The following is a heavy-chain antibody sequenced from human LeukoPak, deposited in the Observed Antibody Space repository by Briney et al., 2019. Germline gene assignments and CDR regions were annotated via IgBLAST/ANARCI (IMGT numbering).Heavy chain of an antibody. CDR2: IKKDGSGI. V-gene: IGHV3-7*03. CDR3: AGGNAMDV. Sequence: GGPLRLSCAVWGFPFRNFWMFGVRQAPGKGLEGVANIKKDGSGISYVESVKGRFIISRDNSRNSLYLQMNSLKVEDTAVYFCAGGNAMDVWGKGTAVTVYS. CDR1: GFPFRNFW. J-gene: IGHJ6*04.